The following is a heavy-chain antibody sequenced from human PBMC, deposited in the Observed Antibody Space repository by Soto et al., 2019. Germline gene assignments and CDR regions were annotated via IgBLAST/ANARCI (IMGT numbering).Heavy chain of an antibody. D-gene: IGHD3-10*01. Sequence: SETLSLTYTVSGGSISSSSYYWGWIRQPPGKGLEWIGSIYYSGSTYYNPSLKSRVTISVDTSKNQFSLKLSSVTAADTAVYYCARSRGITMVRGVIITRGPFDYWGQGTLVTVSS. CDR2: IYYSGST. CDR1: GGSISSSSYY. V-gene: IGHV4-39*01. J-gene: IGHJ4*02. CDR3: ARSRGITMVRGVIITRGPFDY.